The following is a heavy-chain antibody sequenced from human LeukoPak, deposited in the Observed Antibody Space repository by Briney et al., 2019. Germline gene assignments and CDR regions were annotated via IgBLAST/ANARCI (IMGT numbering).Heavy chain of an antibody. Sequence: GASVKVSCKASGYTFTSYGISWVRQAPGKGLEWMGWISAYNGNTNYAQKLQGRVTMTTDTSTSTAYMELRSLRSDDTAVYYCARAPYYYDSSGYSPFDYCGQGTLVTVSS. CDR3: ARAPYYYDSSGYSPFDY. CDR2: ISAYNGNT. J-gene: IGHJ4*02. V-gene: IGHV1-18*01. D-gene: IGHD3-22*01. CDR1: GYTFTSYG.